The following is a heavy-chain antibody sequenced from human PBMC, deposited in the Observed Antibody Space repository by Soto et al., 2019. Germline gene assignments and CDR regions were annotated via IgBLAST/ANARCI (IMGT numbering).Heavy chain of an antibody. CDR3: AGGGVRGVITRTRDYYGMDV. CDR1: GYTFVSYC. D-gene: IGHD3-10*01. V-gene: IGHV5-51*01. CDR2: ICPADSNT. Sequence: GESLKISCKASGYTFVSYCIAWVRQMPGKGLEWMGIICPADSNTRYSPSFQGQVTMSVDKSINTAYLQWSSLKASDTAMYYCAGGGVRGVITRTRDYYGMDVWGQGTTVTVSS. J-gene: IGHJ6*02.